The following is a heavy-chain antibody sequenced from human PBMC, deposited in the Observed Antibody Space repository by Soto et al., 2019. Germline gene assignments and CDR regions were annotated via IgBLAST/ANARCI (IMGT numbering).Heavy chain of an antibody. CDR2: IYPGDSDT. Sequence: PGESLKISCKGSGYSFTSYWIGWVRQMPGKGLEWMGIIYPGDSDTRYSPSFQGQVTISADKSISTAYLQWSSLKASDTAMYYCARRREWTRSSTSSNWFDPWGQGTQVTVSS. CDR3: ARRREWTRSSTSSNWFDP. V-gene: IGHV5-51*01. CDR1: GYSFTSYW. J-gene: IGHJ5*02. D-gene: IGHD2-2*01.